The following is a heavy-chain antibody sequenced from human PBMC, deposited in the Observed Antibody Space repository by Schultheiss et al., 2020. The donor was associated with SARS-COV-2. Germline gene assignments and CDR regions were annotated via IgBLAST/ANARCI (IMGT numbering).Heavy chain of an antibody. CDR3: ARANYGDYAQGAFDI. J-gene: IGHJ3*02. CDR2: INPNSGGT. CDR1: GYTFTGYY. D-gene: IGHD4-17*01. V-gene: IGHV1-2*02. Sequence: ASVKVSCKASGYTFTGYYMHWVRQAPGQGLEWMGWINPNSGGTNYAQKFQGRVTMTRDTSISTAYMELSRLRSDDTAVYYCARANYGDYAQGAFDIWGQGTMVTVSS.